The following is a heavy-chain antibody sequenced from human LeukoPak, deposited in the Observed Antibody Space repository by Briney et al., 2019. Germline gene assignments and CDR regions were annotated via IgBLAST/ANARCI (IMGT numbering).Heavy chain of an antibody. CDR1: GGSFSGYY. V-gene: IGHV4-59*01. Sequence: SETLSLTCAVYGGSFSGYYWSWIRQPPGKGLEWIGYIYYSGSTNYNPSLKSRVTISVDTSKNQFSLKLSSVTAADTAVYYCASSHYDFWSGYSSCFDYWGQGTLVTVSS. J-gene: IGHJ4*02. D-gene: IGHD3-3*01. CDR2: IYYSGST. CDR3: ASSHYDFWSGYSSCFDY.